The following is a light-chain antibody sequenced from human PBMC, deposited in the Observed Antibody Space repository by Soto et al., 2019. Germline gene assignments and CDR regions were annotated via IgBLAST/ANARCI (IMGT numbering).Light chain of an antibody. CDR2: DAS. CDR1: QSISSW. J-gene: IGKJ1*01. V-gene: IGKV1-5*01. CDR3: QQYNSDWT. Sequence: DIQMTQSPSTLSASVGDRVTITCRASQSISSWLAWYQQKPGKAPKLLIYDASSVESGVPSRFSGSGSGTEFSLTISRLQPDDFAAYYGQQYNSDWTFGQGTKVEIK.